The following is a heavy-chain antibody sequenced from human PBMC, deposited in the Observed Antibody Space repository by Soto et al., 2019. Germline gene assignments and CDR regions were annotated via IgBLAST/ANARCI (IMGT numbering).Heavy chain of an antibody. CDR3: VRRHLSATGIDWFDP. CDR2: INAANGDT. D-gene: IGHD6-13*01. Sequence: GASVKVSCKASGYTFTSYGIHWVRQAPGQRLEWMGWINAANGDTKYSPKFQGRVTITRDTSASTAYMELSSLRSEDTAVYYCVRRHLSATGIDWFDPWGQGTLVNVSS. J-gene: IGHJ5*02. CDR1: GYTFTSYG. V-gene: IGHV1-3*01.